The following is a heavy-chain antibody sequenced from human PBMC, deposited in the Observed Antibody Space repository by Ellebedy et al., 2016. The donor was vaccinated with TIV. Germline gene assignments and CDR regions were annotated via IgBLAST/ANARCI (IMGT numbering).Heavy chain of an antibody. CDR2: IDGDGTT. V-gene: IGHV2-70*04. Sequence: SGSTLVKPTETLTLTCTFSGFSLTTSAVRMGWILQPPGKALEWLARIDGDGTTFFNTSLQTRLTVSKDTSKNEVVLTVTNMDPVDTATYYCAHIRTGTVAFDVWGQGTMVTVSS. D-gene: IGHD1-1*01. CDR1: GFSLTTSAVR. CDR3: AHIRTGTVAFDV. J-gene: IGHJ3*01.